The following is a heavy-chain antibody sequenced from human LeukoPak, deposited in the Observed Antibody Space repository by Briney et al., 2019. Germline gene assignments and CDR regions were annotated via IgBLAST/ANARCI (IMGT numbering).Heavy chain of an antibody. CDR1: GFTFRDYH. J-gene: IGHJ6*02. V-gene: IGHV3-11*01. CDR3: AREVVIFPDYYYYGMDV. CDR2: ISRSGDTL. Sequence: PGGSLRLSCAASGFTFRDYHMTWIRQAPGKGLEWISYISRSGDTLYYADSVEGRFTISRDNAKNSLYLQMNSLRAEDTAVYYCAREVVIFPDYYYYGMDVWGQGTTVTVSS. D-gene: IGHD3-9*01.